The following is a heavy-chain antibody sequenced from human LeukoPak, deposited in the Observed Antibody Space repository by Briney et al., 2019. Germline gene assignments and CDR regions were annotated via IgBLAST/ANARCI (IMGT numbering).Heavy chain of an antibody. CDR1: GGSISSHY. CDR3: ARHPYDILTGYAVDNAFDI. CDR2: IYYSGST. Sequence: SETLSLTCTVSGGSISSHYWSWIRQPPGKGLEWLGYIYYSGSTNYNPSLKSRVTISVDTSKNQFSLKLSSVTAADTAVYYCARHPYDILTGYAVDNAFDIWGQGTMVTVSS. V-gene: IGHV4-59*11. D-gene: IGHD3-9*01. J-gene: IGHJ3*02.